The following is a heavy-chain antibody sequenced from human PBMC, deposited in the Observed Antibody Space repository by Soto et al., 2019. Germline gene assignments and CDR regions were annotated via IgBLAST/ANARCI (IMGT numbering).Heavy chain of an antibody. CDR3: TRERGYSGYDGTYYYYGMDV. CDR2: IHYSGST. CDR1: GGSISSYY. D-gene: IGHD5-12*01. J-gene: IGHJ6*02. V-gene: IGHV4-59*01. Sequence: QVQLQESGPGLVKPSETLSLTCTVSGGSISSYYWSWIRQPPGKGLEWIGWIHYSGSTHYNPSLKSRVTISVYTSKHQLSLKLSSVTAADPAVYYCTRERGYSGYDGTYYYYGMDVWGQGATFTVSS.